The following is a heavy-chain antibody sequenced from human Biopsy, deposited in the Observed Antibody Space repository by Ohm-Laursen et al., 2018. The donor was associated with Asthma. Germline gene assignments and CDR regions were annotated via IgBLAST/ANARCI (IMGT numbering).Heavy chain of an antibody. Sequence: SLRLSYAATGFSFSNFAIHWVRQAPGKGLEWVGVISKDASTQDYADSVKGRFTMARDNSKNTLDLQMNSLREEDTAVYYCVRDGTDDAFDIWGQGTVVSVSS. D-gene: IGHD1-1*01. J-gene: IGHJ3*02. V-gene: IGHV3-30*01. CDR1: GFSFSNFA. CDR3: VRDGTDDAFDI. CDR2: ISKDASTQ.